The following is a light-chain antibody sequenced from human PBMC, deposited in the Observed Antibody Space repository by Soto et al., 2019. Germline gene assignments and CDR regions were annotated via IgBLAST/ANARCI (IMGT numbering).Light chain of an antibody. J-gene: IGLJ2*01. Sequence: NFMLTQPQSVSESPGKTVTISCTGSSGSVANNYVQWYQQRPGSVPTTVIYEDNRRPSGVPERFSGSVDSSSNSASLTISGLKPEDEADYYCQSYDSDNRGVFGGGTKPTVL. V-gene: IGLV6-57*02. CDR2: EDN. CDR1: SGSVANNY. CDR3: QSYDSDNRGV.